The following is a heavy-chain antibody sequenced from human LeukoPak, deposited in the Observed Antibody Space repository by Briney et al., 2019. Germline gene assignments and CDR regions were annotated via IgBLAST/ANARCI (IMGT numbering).Heavy chain of an antibody. D-gene: IGHD5-18*01. CDR2: IYYSVST. CDR1: GGSISSYY. J-gene: IGHJ4*01. Sequence: SETLSLTCTVSGGSISSYYWSWIRQPPGKGLEWIGYIYYSVSTNYNPSLKGPLTISADTSKTQFSLKLSSVAAADTALYYCARGYSYGQGDYDYSGHGTLVTVSS. V-gene: IGHV4-59*01. CDR3: ARGYSYGQGDYDY.